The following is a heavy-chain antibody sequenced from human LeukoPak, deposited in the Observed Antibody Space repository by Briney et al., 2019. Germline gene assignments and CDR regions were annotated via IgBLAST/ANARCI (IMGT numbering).Heavy chain of an antibody. D-gene: IGHD2-21*02. CDR2: ISSSSSYI. Sequence: GGSLRLSCAASGFTFSSYAMSWVRQAPGKGLEWVSSISSSSSYIYYADSVKGRFTTSRDNAKNSLYLQMNSLRAEDTAVYYCARDRRGDSGWVNWFDPWGQGTLVTVSS. CDR1: GFTFSSYA. J-gene: IGHJ5*02. V-gene: IGHV3-21*01. CDR3: ARDRRGDSGWVNWFDP.